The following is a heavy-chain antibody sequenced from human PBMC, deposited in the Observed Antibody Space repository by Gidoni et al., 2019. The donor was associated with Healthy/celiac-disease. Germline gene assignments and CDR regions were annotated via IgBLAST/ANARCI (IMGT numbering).Heavy chain of an antibody. V-gene: IGHV3-9*01. J-gene: IGHJ4*02. D-gene: IGHD6-6*01. Sequence: EVQLVESGGGLVHPVRSLRLSCAASGFTFDDYAMHWVRQAQGKGRELVVGISWNSVSIGYADSVKGRVTISRDNAKNSLYLKMNRLRAEDTALYYCATGLASIAARPGYWGQGTLVTVSS. CDR2: ISWNSVSI. CDR1: GFTFDDYA. CDR3: ATGLASIAARPGY.